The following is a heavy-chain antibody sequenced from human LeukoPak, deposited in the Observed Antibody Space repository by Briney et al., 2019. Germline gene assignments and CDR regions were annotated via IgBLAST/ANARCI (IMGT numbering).Heavy chain of an antibody. Sequence: GASVKVSCKASGYTFTSYGISWVRQAPGQGLEWMGWISAYNGNTNYAQKLQGRVTMTTDTSTSTAYMELRSLRSDDTAVYYCARDYPDYYDSSGSYFFDYWGQGTLVTVSS. J-gene: IGHJ4*02. D-gene: IGHD3-22*01. V-gene: IGHV1-18*01. CDR1: GYTFTSYG. CDR2: ISAYNGNT. CDR3: ARDYPDYYDSSGSYFFDY.